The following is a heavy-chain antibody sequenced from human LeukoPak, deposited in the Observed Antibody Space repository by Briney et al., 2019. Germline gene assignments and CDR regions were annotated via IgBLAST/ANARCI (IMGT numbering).Heavy chain of an antibody. CDR2: IYYSGST. J-gene: IGHJ4*02. CDR1: GGSVSSSHHY. V-gene: IGHV4-61*01. CDR3: ARDRPYYYGSGSHYTDY. D-gene: IGHD3-10*01. Sequence: PSETLSLTCTVSGGSVSSSHHYWGWIRQPPGKGLEWIGYIYYSGSTNYNPSLKSRVTISVDTSKNQFSLKLSSVTAADTAVCYCARDRPYYYGSGSHYTDYWGQGTLVTVSS.